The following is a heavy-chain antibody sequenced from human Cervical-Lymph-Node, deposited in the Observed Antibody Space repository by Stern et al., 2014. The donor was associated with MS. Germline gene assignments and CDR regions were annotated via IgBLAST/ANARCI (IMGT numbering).Heavy chain of an antibody. Sequence: VQLVQSGGGVIQPGGSLRLSCTASGFTVSRDYMTWVRQAPGKGLEWVSIITNDGSNFYTDSVKGRFTSSRDDSKNTVYLHMTSLRAEDTAMYYCARDTSSPERSDWWGQGTLVTVSS. CDR2: ITNDGSN. CDR1: GFTVSRDY. J-gene: IGHJ4*02. CDR3: ARDTSSPERSDW. V-gene: IGHV3-53*01. D-gene: IGHD1-1*01.